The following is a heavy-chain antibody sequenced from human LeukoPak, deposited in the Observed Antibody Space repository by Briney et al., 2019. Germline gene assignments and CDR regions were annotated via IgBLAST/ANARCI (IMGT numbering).Heavy chain of an antibody. Sequence: SETLSLTCTVPGGSISSYYWSWIRQSPGKGLEWIAYIHYSGSTNYNPSLKSRLTISVDTSKNQFSLKLSSVTAADTAVYYCARDSGSGWFYFDYWGQGTLVTVSS. CDR2: IHYSGST. D-gene: IGHD6-19*01. V-gene: IGHV4-59*01. CDR3: ARDSGSGWFYFDY. J-gene: IGHJ4*02. CDR1: GGSISSYY.